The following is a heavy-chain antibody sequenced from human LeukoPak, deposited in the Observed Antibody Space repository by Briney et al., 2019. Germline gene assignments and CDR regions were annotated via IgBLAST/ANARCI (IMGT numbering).Heavy chain of an antibody. J-gene: IGHJ4*02. CDR2: INHSGGT. D-gene: IGHD3-22*01. V-gene: IGHV4-34*01. Sequence: SETLSLTCAIYGGSFSGSYWSWIRQPPGKGLEWIGEINHSGGTNYNPSLESRVTISEDTPKNQIPLKLRSVTAADTAFYYCARGPPRDYSSSGFYYNYWGQGTLVTVSS. CDR1: GGSFSGSY. CDR3: ARGPPRDYSSSGFYYNY.